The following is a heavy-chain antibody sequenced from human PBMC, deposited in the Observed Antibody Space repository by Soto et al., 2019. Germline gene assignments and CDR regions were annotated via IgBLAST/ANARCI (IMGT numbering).Heavy chain of an antibody. J-gene: IGHJ4*02. CDR1: GYTFTSYG. CDR3: AIDGLWFGELVFVY. Sequence: ASVKVSCKASGYTFTSYGISWVRQAPGQGLEWMGWISAYNGNTNYAQKLQGRVTMTTDTSTSTAYMELRSLRSDDTAVYYCAIDGLWFGELVFVYWGQGTLVTVSS. D-gene: IGHD3-10*01. CDR2: ISAYNGNT. V-gene: IGHV1-18*01.